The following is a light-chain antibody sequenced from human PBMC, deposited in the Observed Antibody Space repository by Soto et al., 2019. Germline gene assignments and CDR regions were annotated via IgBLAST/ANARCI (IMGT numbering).Light chain of an antibody. V-gene: IGLV1-44*01. CDR3: AAWYDSLNGSV. CDR1: SSNIGRNT. CDR2: TNN. J-gene: IGLJ1*01. Sequence: QSVLTQPPSASATPGQTVTISCSGSSSNIGRNTVNWYQQLPGTAPKLLIYTNNQRPSGVPDRFSGSKSGTSASLAISGLQSEDEADYYCAAWYDSLNGSVFGTGTKLTVL.